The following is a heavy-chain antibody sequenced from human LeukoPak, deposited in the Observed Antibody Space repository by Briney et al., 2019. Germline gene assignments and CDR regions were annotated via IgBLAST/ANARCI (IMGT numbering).Heavy chain of an antibody. Sequence: GGSLRLSCAASGFTFSSYWMSWVRQAPGKGLEWVANIKQDGSEKYYVDSVKGRFTISRDNAKNSLYLQMSSLRAEDTALYYCVREDLGIEYWGQGTLVTVSP. CDR3: VREDLGIEY. CDR2: IKQDGSEK. J-gene: IGHJ4*02. CDR1: GFTFSSYW. D-gene: IGHD3/OR15-3a*01. V-gene: IGHV3-7*03.